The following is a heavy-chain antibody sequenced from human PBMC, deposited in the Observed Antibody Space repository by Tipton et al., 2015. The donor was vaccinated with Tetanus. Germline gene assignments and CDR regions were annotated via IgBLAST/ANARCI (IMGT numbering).Heavy chain of an antibody. CDR1: GYTFTGYY. J-gene: IGHJ6*02. Sequence: QVQLVQSGAEVEKPGASVKVSCKASGYTFTGYYMYWVRQAPGQGLEWMGWIDPNSGGTVYAQKFQGRVTMTRDTSISTAYMELRSLRSDDTAVYYCARDRGDYIYYGMDVWGPGTTVTVS. CDR3: ARDRGDYIYYGMDV. V-gene: IGHV1-2*02. CDR2: IDPNSGGT. D-gene: IGHD3-22*01.